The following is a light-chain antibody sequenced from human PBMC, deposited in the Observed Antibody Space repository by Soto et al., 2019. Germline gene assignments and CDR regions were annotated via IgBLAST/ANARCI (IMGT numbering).Light chain of an antibody. CDR2: GAS. J-gene: IGKJ1*01. CDR1: QSVSSN. CDR3: QQYNNWPRT. Sequence: EIAMTQSPATLSVSPGERATLSCRASQSVSSNLAWYQQKPGQAPRLLIYGASTRATGIPAGFRGSGSGTEFTLTISSLQSEDFAVYYCQQYNNWPRTFGQGTKVDIK. V-gene: IGKV3-15*01.